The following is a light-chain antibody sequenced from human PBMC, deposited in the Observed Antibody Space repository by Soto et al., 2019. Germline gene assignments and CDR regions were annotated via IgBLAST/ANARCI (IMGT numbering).Light chain of an antibody. Sequence: QTVVTQEPSFSVSPGGTVTLTCGLTSGSVSTTYYPSWYQQTPGQAPRTLIYSTNIRSSGVPDRSSGSSLGNKAALTITGAQADDESDYHCMLYMGGGLVVFGGGTKLTVL. CDR1: SGSVSTTYY. CDR2: STN. CDR3: MLYMGGGLVV. V-gene: IGLV8-61*01. J-gene: IGLJ2*01.